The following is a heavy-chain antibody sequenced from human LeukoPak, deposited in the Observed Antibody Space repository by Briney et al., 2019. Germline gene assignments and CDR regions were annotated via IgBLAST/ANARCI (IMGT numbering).Heavy chain of an antibody. CDR2: INPNSGGT. J-gene: IGHJ6*02. CDR3: ARDRGARFLEWLFYGMDV. CDR1: GYTFTGYY. V-gene: IGHV1-2*02. Sequence: ASVKVSCKASGYTFTGYYMHWVRQAPGQGLGWMGWINPNSGGTNYAQKFQGRVTMTRDTSISTAYMELSRLRSDDTAVYYCARDRGARFLEWLFYGMDVWGQGTTVTVSS. D-gene: IGHD3-3*01.